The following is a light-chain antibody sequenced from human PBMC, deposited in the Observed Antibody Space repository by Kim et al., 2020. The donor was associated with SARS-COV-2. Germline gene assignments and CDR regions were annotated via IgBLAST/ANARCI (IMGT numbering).Light chain of an antibody. V-gene: IGLV6-57*03. Sequence: KTVTISCTRSSGSIASNYVQWYQQRPGSAPTTVIYEDNQRPSGVPDRFSGSIDSSSNSASLTISGLKTEDEADYYCQSYDSNQSWVFGGGTQLTVL. CDR2: EDN. J-gene: IGLJ3*02. CDR1: SGSIASNY. CDR3: QSYDSNQSWV.